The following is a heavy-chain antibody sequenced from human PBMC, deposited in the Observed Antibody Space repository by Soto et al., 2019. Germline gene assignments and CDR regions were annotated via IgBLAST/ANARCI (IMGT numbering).Heavy chain of an antibody. J-gene: IGHJ4*02. CDR3: ANALMVRGAPFDY. CDR2: ISYDGSNK. V-gene: IGHV3-30*18. CDR1: GFTFSSYG. Sequence: QVQLVESGGGVVQPGRSLRLSCAASGFTFSSYGMHWVRQAPGKGLEWVAGISYDGSNKYYADSVKGRFTISRDNSKNTLYLQMNSLRAEDTAVYYCANALMVRGAPFDYWGQGTLVTVSS. D-gene: IGHD3-10*01.